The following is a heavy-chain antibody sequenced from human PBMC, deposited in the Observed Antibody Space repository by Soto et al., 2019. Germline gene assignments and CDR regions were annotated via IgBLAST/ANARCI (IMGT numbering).Heavy chain of an antibody. J-gene: IGHJ6*02. D-gene: IGHD5-18*01. CDR1: GFTFSSYG. Sequence: QVQLVESGGGVVQPGRSLRLSCAASGFTFSSYGMHWVRQAPGKGLEWVAVISYDGSNKYYADSVKGRFTISRDNSKNTLYLQMNSLRAEDTAVYYCAKDGGYSYGYSVIMGGYGMDVWGQGTTVTVSS. CDR2: ISYDGSNK. V-gene: IGHV3-30*18. CDR3: AKDGGYSYGYSVIMGGYGMDV.